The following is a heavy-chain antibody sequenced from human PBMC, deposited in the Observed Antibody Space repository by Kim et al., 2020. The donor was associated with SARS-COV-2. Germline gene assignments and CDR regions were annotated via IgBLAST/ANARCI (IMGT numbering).Heavy chain of an antibody. CDR3: AKEGGFGRPQYCSGGSCYSFLGSDYLDY. J-gene: IGHJ4*02. Sequence: GGSLRLSCAASGFTFSSYAMSWVRQAPGKGLEWVSAISGSGGSTYYADSVKGRFTISRDNSKNTLYLQMNSLRAEDTAVYYCAKEGGFGRPQYCSGGSCYSFLGSDYLDYWGQGTLVTVSS. CDR2: ISGSGGST. CDR1: GFTFSSYA. D-gene: IGHD2-15*01. V-gene: IGHV3-23*01.